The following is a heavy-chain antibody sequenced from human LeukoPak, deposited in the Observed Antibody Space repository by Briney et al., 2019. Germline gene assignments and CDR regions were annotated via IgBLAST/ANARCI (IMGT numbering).Heavy chain of an antibody. CDR1: GGSISSSSYY. CDR2: IYYSGST. CDR3: ARDLKSTVTTRSTHYYYYMDV. J-gene: IGHJ6*03. D-gene: IGHD4-17*01. Sequence: PSETLSLTCTVSGGSISSSSYYWGWIRQPPGKGLEWIGSIYYSGSTYYNPSLKSRVTISVDTSKNQFSLKLSSVTAADTAVYYCARDLKSTVTTRSTHYYYYMDVWGKGTTVTVSS. V-gene: IGHV4-39*07.